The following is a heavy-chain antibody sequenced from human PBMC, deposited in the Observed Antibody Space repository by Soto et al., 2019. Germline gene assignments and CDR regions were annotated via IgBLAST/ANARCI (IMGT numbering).Heavy chain of an antibody. CDR2: ISYDGSNK. Sequence: QVQLEESGGGMVQPGRSLRLSCAASGFTFSRHTMHWVRQAPGKGLEWMASISYDGSNKYYADSVKGRFTISRDNSKNTRSVQMDSLMAEDTAVYYCARDRLRLGELSLLGYFDYWGQGTLVTVSS. V-gene: IGHV3-30*04. D-gene: IGHD3-16*02. J-gene: IGHJ4*02. CDR3: ARDRLRLGELSLLGYFDY. CDR1: GFTFSRHT.